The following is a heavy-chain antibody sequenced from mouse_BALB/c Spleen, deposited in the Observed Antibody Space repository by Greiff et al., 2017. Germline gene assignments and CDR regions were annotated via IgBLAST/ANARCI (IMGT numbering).Heavy chain of an antibody. V-gene: IGHV14-3*02. CDR2: IDPANGNT. CDR1: GFNIKDTY. J-gene: IGHJ1*01. Sequence: VQLQQSGAELVKPGASVKLSCTASGFNIKDTYMHWVKQRPEQGLEWIGRIDPANGNTKYDPKFQGKATITADTSSNTAYLQLSSLTSEDTAVYYCARNDYDLYFDVWGAGTTVTVSS. D-gene: IGHD2-4*01. CDR3: ARNDYDLYFDV.